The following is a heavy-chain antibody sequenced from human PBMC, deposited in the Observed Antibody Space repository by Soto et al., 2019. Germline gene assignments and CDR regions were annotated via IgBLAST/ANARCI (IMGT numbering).Heavy chain of an antibody. CDR1: GVAFSTYM. J-gene: IGHJ6*02. CDR2: ISHDGRNE. Sequence: GGSLRLSCTASGVAFSTYMMHWVRQAPGKGLECVATISHDGRNEYFADSVKGRFTVSRDNFRNTLYLQMTSLRAEDTAVYYCFLGLAQGYYYAMDVWGQGTTVTVSS. V-gene: IGHV3-30*04. CDR3: FLGLAQGYYYAMDV. D-gene: IGHD3-3*01.